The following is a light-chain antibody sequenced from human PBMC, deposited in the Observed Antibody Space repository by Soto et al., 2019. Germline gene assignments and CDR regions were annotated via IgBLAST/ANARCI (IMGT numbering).Light chain of an antibody. V-gene: IGKV3-20*01. CDR1: QSVSSSY. CDR3: QQYGSSRT. CDR2: GAS. Sequence: EIVLTQSPGTLSLSPGERATLSCRASQSVSSSYLAWYQQQPGQAPRLLIYGASSRATDIPDRISGSGSRTDFAPTISRLEAEDLAVYYCQQYGSSRTFGQGTKVEIK. J-gene: IGKJ1*01.